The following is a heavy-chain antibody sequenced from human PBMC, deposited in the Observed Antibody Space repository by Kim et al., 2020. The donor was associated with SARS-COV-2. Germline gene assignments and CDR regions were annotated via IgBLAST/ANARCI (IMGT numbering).Heavy chain of an antibody. J-gene: IGHJ6*02. V-gene: IGHV1-69*01. CDR3: ARTHSDYYYYGMDV. Sequence: AQKFQGRVTITADESTSTAYMELSSLRSEDTAVYYCARTHSDYYYYGMDVWGQGTTVTVSS. D-gene: IGHD3-10*01.